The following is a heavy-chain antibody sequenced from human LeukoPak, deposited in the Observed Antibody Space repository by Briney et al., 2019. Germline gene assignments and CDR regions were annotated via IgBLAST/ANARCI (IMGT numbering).Heavy chain of an antibody. CDR2: FFHSENS. D-gene: IGHD7-27*01. J-gene: IGHJ1*01. CDR1: GHSTTRCYY. V-gene: IGHV4-38-2*01. Sequence: ETLSLTCVISGHSTTRCYYQAVFRQSPGKGLEGVVTFFHSENSFYNASLKSRVIMSLDTSKNLFSLKLTSVTAADTAVYYCATVLTGPHLVDSWGQGNHVTVSS. CDR3: ATVLTGPHLVDS.